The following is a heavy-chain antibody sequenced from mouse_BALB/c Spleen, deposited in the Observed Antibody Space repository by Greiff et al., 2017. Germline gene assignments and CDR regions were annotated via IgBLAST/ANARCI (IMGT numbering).Heavy chain of an antibody. D-gene: IGHD3-3*01. J-gene: IGHJ3*01. Sequence: QVQLQQPGAELVRPGASVKLSCKASGYTFTSYWINWVKQRPGQGLEWIGNIYPSDSYTNYNQKFKDKATLTVDKSSSTAYMQLSSPTSEDSAVYYCTRGDSKFAYWGQGTLVTVSA. V-gene: IGHV1-69*02. CDR2: IYPSDSYT. CDR3: TRGDSKFAY. CDR1: GYTFTSYW.